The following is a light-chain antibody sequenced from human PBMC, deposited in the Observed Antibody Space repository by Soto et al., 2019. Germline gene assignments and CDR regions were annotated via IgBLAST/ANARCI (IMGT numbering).Light chain of an antibody. Sequence: QSVLTQPASVSGSPGQSITISCTGTSSDVGGYNYVSWYQQHPGKAPKLMIYEVSARPSGVSNRFSGSKSGNTASLTISGLQFEDESDYYCSSYTSSSTYVFGTGTKLTVL. CDR2: EVS. J-gene: IGLJ1*01. CDR3: SSYTSSSTYV. CDR1: SSDVGGYNY. V-gene: IGLV2-14*01.